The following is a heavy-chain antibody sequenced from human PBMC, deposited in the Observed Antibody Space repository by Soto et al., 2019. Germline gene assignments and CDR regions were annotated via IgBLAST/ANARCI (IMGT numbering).Heavy chain of an antibody. CDR3: ARKLGYCSSTSCYDTWFDP. J-gene: IGHJ5*02. CDR1: GGYISSSSYY. V-gene: IGHV4-39*01. CDR2: IYYSGST. D-gene: IGHD2-2*01. Sequence: SETLSLTCTVSGGYISSSSYYWGWIRQPPGKGLEWIGSIYYSGSTYYNPSLKSRVTISVDTSKNQFSLKLSSVTTADTAVYYCARKLGYCSSTSCYDTWFDPWGQGTLVTVSS.